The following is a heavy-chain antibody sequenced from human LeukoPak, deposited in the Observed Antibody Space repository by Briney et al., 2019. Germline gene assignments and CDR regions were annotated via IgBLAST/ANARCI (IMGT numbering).Heavy chain of an antibody. D-gene: IGHD1-20*01. V-gene: IGHV4-39*01. J-gene: IGHJ4*02. CDR2: IHYSGNT. CDR3: VRIITENLRRFDY. CDR1: GGSISSSSYY. Sequence: PSETLSLTCTVSGGSISSSSYYWGWIRQPPGKGLEWIGSIHYSGNTYYNPSLKSRVTISVDTSKNQFSLKLSSVTAADTAVYYCVRIITENLRRFDYWGQGTLVTVSS.